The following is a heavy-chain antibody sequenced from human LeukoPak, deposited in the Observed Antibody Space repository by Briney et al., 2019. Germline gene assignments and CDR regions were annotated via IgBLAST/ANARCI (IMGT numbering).Heavy chain of an antibody. CDR3: ARRMATVTFGY. J-gene: IGHJ4*02. Sequence: PSETLSLTCTVSSGSISTSNYYWGWVRQPPGKALEWIGNIFYSGSTYYNPSLKSRVTISVDTSKNQFSLRLSSVTAADTAVYYCARRMATVTFGYWGQGTLVTVSS. CDR2: IFYSGST. D-gene: IGHD4-17*01. CDR1: SGSISTSNYY. V-gene: IGHV4-39*01.